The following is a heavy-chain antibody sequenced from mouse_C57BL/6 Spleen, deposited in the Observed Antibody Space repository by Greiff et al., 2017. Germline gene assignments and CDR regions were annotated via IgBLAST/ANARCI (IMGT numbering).Heavy chain of an antibody. CDR3: ARWDDYDPFDY. V-gene: IGHV1-69*01. D-gene: IGHD2-4*01. CDR1: GYTFTSYW. CDR2: IDPSDSYT. Sequence: VQLQQPGAELVMPGASVKLSCKASGYTFTSYWMHWVKQRPGQGLEWIGEIDPSDSYTNYNQKFKGKSTLTVDKSSSTAYMQLSSLTSEDSAVYYCARWDDYDPFDYWGQGTTLTVSS. J-gene: IGHJ2*01.